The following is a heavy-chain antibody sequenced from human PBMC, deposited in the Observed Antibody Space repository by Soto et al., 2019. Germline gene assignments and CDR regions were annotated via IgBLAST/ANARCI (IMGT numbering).Heavy chain of an antibody. CDR1: GFTFSPYS. V-gene: IGHV3-48*02. D-gene: IGHD2-21*02. CDR2: ISSSCDIK. J-gene: IGHJ4*02. Sequence: GGSLRLSCAVSGFTFSPYSMNWVRQAPGKGLEWISYISSSCDIKYYADSERGRFTISRDNVNNFLYLQMDSLRDDDTAMYFCARDRSTTLRVVTPIDQGGQGTLVMVSS. CDR3: ARDRSTTLRVVTPIDQ.